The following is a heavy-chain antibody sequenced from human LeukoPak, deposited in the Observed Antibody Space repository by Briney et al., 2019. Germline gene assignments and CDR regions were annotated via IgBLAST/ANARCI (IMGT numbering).Heavy chain of an antibody. V-gene: IGHV1-8*01. CDR1: GYTFTSYG. CDR2: MNPNSGNT. J-gene: IGHJ4*02. D-gene: IGHD3-3*01. CDR3: ARGEEYYDFWSGYHLYYFDY. Sequence: ASVKVSCKASGYTFTSYGINWVRQATGQGLEWMGWMNPNSGNTGYAQKFQGRVTMTRNTSISTAYMELSSLRSEDTAVYYCARGEEYYDFWSGYHLYYFDYWGQGTLVTVSS.